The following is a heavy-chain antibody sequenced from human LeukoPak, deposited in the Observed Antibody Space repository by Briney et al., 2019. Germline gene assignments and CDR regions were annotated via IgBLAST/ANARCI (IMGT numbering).Heavy chain of an antibody. CDR2: IYSGGST. V-gene: IGHV3-66*01. CDR1: GFTVSSNY. Sequence: PGGSLRLSCAASGFTVSSNYMSLVRQAPGKGLEWVSVIYSGGSTYYADSVKGRFTISRDNSKNTLYLQMNSLRAEDTAVYYCARSHYGSDNYYYYGMDVWGQGTTVTVSS. CDR3: ARSHYGSDNYYYYGMDV. D-gene: IGHD3-10*01. J-gene: IGHJ6*02.